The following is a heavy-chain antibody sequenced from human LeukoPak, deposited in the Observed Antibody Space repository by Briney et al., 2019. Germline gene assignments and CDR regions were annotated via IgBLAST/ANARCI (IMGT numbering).Heavy chain of an antibody. CDR1: GYTFTDYY. Sequence: ASVKVSCKASGYTFTDYYIHWVRQAPGQGLEWMGRINPNSGGTNYAQKFQGRVTMSRDTSISTAYMELSRLKSDDTAVYYCASPHDYGDFGRFDYWGQGTPVTVSS. V-gene: IGHV1-2*06. CDR3: ASPHDYGDFGRFDY. CDR2: INPNSGGT. D-gene: IGHD4-17*01. J-gene: IGHJ4*02.